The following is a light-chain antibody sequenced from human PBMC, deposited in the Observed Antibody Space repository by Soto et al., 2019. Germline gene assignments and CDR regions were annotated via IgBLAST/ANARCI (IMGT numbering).Light chain of an antibody. V-gene: IGKV1-5*03. CDR2: AAP. CDR1: QPISRR. CDR3: HPCKGYPYT. J-gene: IGKJ2*01. Sequence: DIQMTHSPSTVSASVGDRVTITCRASQPISRRLALYQPKPGKAPKLLIDAAPPLEIGVSSRFRGSGAGTEFTLTISGLQPDDFAPHFCHPCKGYPYTFGQGTTLEI.